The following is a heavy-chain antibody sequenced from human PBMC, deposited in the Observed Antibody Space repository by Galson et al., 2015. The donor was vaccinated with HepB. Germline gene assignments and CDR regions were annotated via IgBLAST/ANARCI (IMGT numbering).Heavy chain of an antibody. D-gene: IGHD3-10*01. Sequence: SLRLSCAASGFTFSSYWMHWVRQAPGKGLVWVSRINPDGDNTAYADSVKGRFTISRDNAKNTLYLQMNSLRAEDTAVYYCSRSYGSGPGDYWGRGTLVTVSS. CDR3: SRSYGSGPGDY. V-gene: IGHV3-74*03. CDR2: INPDGDNT. CDR1: GFTFSSYW. J-gene: IGHJ4*02.